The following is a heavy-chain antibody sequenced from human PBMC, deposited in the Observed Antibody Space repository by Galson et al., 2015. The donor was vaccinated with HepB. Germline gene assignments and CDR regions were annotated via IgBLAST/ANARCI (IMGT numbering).Heavy chain of an antibody. V-gene: IGHV6-1*01. CDR2: TYYRFKWYN. CDR1: GDSVSSNSAA. D-gene: IGHD3-10*01. Sequence: CAISGDSVSSNSAAWNWIRQSPSRGLEWLGRTYYRFKWYNDYAVSVKSRISINPGTSKNQFSLQLNSVTPEDTAVYYCARYASYEYGSGSSYFDAFDIWGQGTMITVSS. J-gene: IGHJ3*02. CDR3: ARYASYEYGSGSSYFDAFDI.